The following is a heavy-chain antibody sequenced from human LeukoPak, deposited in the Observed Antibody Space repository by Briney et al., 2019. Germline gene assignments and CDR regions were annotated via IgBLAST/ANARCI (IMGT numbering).Heavy chain of an antibody. J-gene: IGHJ5*02. CDR1: GGSISSSNW. V-gene: IGHV4-4*02. CDR2: IYHSGST. D-gene: IGHD3-22*01. Sequence: SETLSLTCAVSGGSISSSNWWSWVRQPPGKGLEWIGEIYHSGSTNYNPSLKSRVTISVDTSKNQFSLKLSSVTAADTAVYYCAREKGGQYYYDSSGPRTWFDPWGQGTLVTVSS. CDR3: AREKGGQYYYDSSGPRTWFDP.